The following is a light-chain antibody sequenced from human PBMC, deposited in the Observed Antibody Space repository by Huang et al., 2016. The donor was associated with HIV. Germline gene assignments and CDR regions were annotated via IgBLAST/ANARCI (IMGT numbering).Light chain of an antibody. CDR3: QQYQDWPRT. V-gene: IGKV3-15*01. CDR2: GAS. J-gene: IGKJ1*01. CDR1: QSVSSN. Sequence: EIVMTQSPGTLSLSPGERATLSCRPSQSVSSNLAWYQRKPGQAPGLLMYGASTRATGVPARFSGSGSGTEFTLTISSLQSDDFVVYYCQQYQDWPRTFGQGTKVEIK.